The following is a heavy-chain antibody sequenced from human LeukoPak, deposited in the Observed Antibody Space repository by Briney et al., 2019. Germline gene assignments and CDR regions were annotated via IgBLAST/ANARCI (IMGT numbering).Heavy chain of an antibody. Sequence: SETLSLTCSVSGDSISSGDYYWSWIRQHPGEGLEWIGYIYYSGSTYYNPSLKSRVTISVDTSKNQFSLKLSSVTAADTAVYYCARELSGYGASDYWGQGTLVTVSS. CDR3: ARELSGYGASDY. CDR1: GDSISSGDYY. J-gene: IGHJ4*02. V-gene: IGHV4-31*03. CDR2: IYYSGST. D-gene: IGHD3-22*01.